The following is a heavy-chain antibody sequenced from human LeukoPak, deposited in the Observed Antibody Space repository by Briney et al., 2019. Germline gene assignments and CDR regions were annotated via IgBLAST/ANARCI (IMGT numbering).Heavy chain of an antibody. CDR3: ARPLTGYSNTFVY. Sequence: SETLSLPCIVSSGPIRGTSYYWGWIRQSPGKGLEWIGSDSYSGSPSYNPSLKSRVAISIDTSKNLISLELTAVTAADTAVYYCARPLTGYSNTFVYWGQGTMVTVSS. D-gene: IGHD4-11*01. CDR2: DSYSGSP. J-gene: IGHJ4*02. CDR1: SGPIRGTSYY. V-gene: IGHV4-39*01.